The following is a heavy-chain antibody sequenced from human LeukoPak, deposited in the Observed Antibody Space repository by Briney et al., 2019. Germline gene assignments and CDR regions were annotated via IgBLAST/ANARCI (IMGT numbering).Heavy chain of an antibody. D-gene: IGHD6-19*01. CDR2: SYYSGST. Sequence: SETLSLTCTVSGGSISSSSYYRGWIRQPPGKGLEWIGSSYYSGSTYYNPSLKSRVTVSVDTSMNHFSLELSSVTAADTAVYYCSTGWPYYFDYWGQGILVTVSS. CDR1: GGSISSSSYY. CDR3: STGWPYYFDY. J-gene: IGHJ4*02. V-gene: IGHV4-39*07.